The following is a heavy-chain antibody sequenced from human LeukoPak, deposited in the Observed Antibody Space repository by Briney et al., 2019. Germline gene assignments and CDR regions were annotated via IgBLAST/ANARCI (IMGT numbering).Heavy chain of an antibody. D-gene: IGHD3-22*01. CDR2: IYYSGIT. V-gene: IGHV4-39*07. Sequence: PSETLSLTCTVSGGSISSSSYYWGWIRQSPGKGLEWIGTIYYSGITYYNPSLKSRVTISVDTSKNQFSLKLSSVTAADTAVYYCARVPYYGASEGPRPFDYWGQGILVTISS. CDR3: ARVPYYGASEGPRPFDY. CDR1: GGSISSSSYY. J-gene: IGHJ4*02.